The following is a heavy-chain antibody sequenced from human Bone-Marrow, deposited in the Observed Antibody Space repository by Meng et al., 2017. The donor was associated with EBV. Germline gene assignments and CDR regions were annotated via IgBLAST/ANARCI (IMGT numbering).Heavy chain of an antibody. J-gene: IGHJ4*02. CDR1: GVSISSGGYD. CDR2: IYYSGST. D-gene: IGHD3-10*01. CDR3: ARAVHYHDSERGGYYFDF. Sequence: SDPGLVQASHTRSLPWAVSGVSISSGGYDWSWIRQPPGRGLEWIGYIYYSGSTYYNPSLKSRVSISTDTSRTRFSLRLSSVTAADTAVYYCARAVHYHDSERGGYYFDFWGQGTLVTVSS. V-gene: IGHV4-30-4*01.